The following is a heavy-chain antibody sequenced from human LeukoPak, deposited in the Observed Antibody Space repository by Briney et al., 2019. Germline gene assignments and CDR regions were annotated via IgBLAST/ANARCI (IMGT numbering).Heavy chain of an antibody. CDR2: ISYDGSNK. D-gene: IGHD4-17*01. CDR3: ASPPGTVTTLYYYYGMDV. CDR1: GFTFSSYA. J-gene: IGHJ6*02. Sequence: LPGGSLRLSCAASGFTFSSYAMHWVRQAPGKGLEWVAVISYDGSNKYYADSVKGRFTISRDNSKNTLYLQMNSLRAEDTAVYYCASPPGTVTTLYYYYGMDVWGQGTTVTVSS. V-gene: IGHV3-30-3*01.